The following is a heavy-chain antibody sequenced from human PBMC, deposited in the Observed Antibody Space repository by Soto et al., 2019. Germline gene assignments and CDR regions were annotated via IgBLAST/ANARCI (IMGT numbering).Heavy chain of an antibody. CDR1: GYTFTSYA. J-gene: IGHJ6*02. CDR2: INAGNGNT. V-gene: IGHV1-3*01. Sequence: GASVKVSCKASGYTFTSYAMHWVRQAPGQRLEWMGWINAGNGNTKYSQKFQGRVTITTDTSASTAYMGLRSLRSEDTAVYYCANRGNPLMDVWGQGTTVTVSS. CDR3: ANRGNPLMDV.